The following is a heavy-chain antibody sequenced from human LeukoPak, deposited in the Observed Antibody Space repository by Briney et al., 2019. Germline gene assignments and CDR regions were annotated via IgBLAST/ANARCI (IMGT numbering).Heavy chain of an antibody. J-gene: IGHJ4*02. V-gene: IGHV4-34*01. CDR2: INHSEST. D-gene: IGHD3-16*01. Sequence: PSETLSLACAVYGGSFSGYFWTWIRQPPGKGLEWIGEINHSESTNYNPSLKSRVTISVDTSKNQFSLKLSSVTAADTAVYYCARATLWELPIFDYWGQGTLVTVSS. CDR1: GGSFSGYF. CDR3: ARATLWELPIFDY.